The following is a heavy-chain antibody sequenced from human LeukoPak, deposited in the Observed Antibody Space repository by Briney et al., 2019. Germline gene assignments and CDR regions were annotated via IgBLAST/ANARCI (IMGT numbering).Heavy chain of an antibody. D-gene: IGHD6-19*01. CDR3: ARIGSVAGIYYYMDV. V-gene: IGHV3-72*01. Sequence: GGSLRLSCAASGFTFSDHYMDWVRQAPGKGLEWVGRIRNKANSYTTEYAASVKGRFTISRDDSKNSLYLQMNSLKTEDTAVYYCARIGSVAGIYYYMDVWGKGTTVTVSS. CDR1: GFTFSDHY. J-gene: IGHJ6*03. CDR2: IRNKANSYTT.